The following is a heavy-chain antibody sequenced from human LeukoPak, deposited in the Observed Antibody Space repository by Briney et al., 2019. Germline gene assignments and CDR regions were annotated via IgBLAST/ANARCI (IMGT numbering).Heavy chain of an antibody. CDR2: INGGGSPI. V-gene: IGHV3-48*01. D-gene: IGHD2/OR15-2a*01. J-gene: IGHJ6*02. CDR1: GFTFSRDS. Sequence: PGGSLRLSCAASGFTFSRDSMNWVRQAPGKGLEWVSYINGGGSPIFYADSVRGRFTISRDNSKNTLYLQMNSLRAEDTAVYYCAKSSAPSMTNYYYYGMDVWGQGTTVTVSS. CDR3: AKSSAPSMTNYYYYGMDV.